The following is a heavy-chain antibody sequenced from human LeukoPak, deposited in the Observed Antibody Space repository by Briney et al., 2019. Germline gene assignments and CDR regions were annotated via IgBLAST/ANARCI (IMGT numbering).Heavy chain of an antibody. CDR3: ARDLDYGVYADY. CDR1: GFTFSDYY. J-gene: IGHJ4*02. D-gene: IGHD4-17*01. Sequence: PGGSLRLSCAASGFTFSDYYMSWIRQAPGMGLEWVSYISGSGSTIYYADSVKGRFTISRDNAKNSLYLQMNSLRAEDTAVYYCARDLDYGVYADYWGQGTLVTVSS. V-gene: IGHV3-11*01. CDR2: ISGSGSTI.